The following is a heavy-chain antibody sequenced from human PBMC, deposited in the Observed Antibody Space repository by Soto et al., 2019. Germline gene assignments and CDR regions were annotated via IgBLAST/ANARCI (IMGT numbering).Heavy chain of an antibody. CDR3: AKDVLWGQGAY. V-gene: IGHV3-74*03. Sequence: EVQLVESGGGLVQPGGSLRLSCAVSGFTFSRYWMHWFRQDPGNGLVWVSSINTDGTNTQYADSVRGRFTVSRDNAKNKVYLQMISLTSEDSAVYYCAKDVLWGQGAYWGQGTLVVVSS. D-gene: IGHD3-16*01. CDR1: GFTFSRYW. CDR2: INTDGTNT. J-gene: IGHJ4*02.